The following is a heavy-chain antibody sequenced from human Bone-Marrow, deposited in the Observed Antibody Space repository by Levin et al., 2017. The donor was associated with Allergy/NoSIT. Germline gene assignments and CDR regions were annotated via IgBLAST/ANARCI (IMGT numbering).Heavy chain of an antibody. J-gene: IGHJ4*02. CDR3: ARMARGSDY. CDR2: INKDGSET. Sequence: AGGSLRLSCAASGFTFSNYWMTWVRQAPGKGLEWVANINKDGSETNYVDSVKGRFTISRDRAKKSLYLQMNSLRAEDTAVYYCARMARGSDYWGQGTLVTVSS. V-gene: IGHV3-7*01. D-gene: IGHD3-16*01. CDR1: GFTFSNYW.